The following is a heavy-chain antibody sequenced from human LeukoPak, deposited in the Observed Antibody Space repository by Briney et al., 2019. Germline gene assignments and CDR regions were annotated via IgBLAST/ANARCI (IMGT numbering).Heavy chain of an antibody. J-gene: IGHJ4*02. CDR3: ARDTGDGSYDY. Sequence: GGSLRLSCTASGFTFSSYTMNWVRHDPGKGLQWVSYISSSSSTIYYADSVKGRFTISRDNAKNSLCLQMNSLRDEDAAVYYCARDTGDGSYDYWGQGALVTVSS. D-gene: IGHD1-26*01. CDR1: GFTFSSYT. V-gene: IGHV3-48*02. CDR2: ISSSSSTI.